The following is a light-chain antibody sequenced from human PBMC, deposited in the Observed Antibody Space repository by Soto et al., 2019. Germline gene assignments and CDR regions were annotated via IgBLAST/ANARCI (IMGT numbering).Light chain of an antibody. CDR3: QQYGNSPYT. V-gene: IGKV3-20*01. Sequence: EIVLTQSPGTLSLSPGERATLSCRASQSVSSSYLVWYQQKPGQAPRLLIYGTSSRATGIPDRFSGSGSGTDFTLTISRLEPEDFAVYYCQQYGNSPYTFGQGTKLGIK. CDR2: GTS. CDR1: QSVSSSY. J-gene: IGKJ2*01.